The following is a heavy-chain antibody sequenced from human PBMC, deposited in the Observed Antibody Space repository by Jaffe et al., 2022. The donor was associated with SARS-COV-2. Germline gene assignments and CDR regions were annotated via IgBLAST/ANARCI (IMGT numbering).Heavy chain of an antibody. V-gene: IGHV3-33*01. Sequence: QVQLVESGGGVVQPGRSLRLSCAASGFTFSSYGMHWVRQAPGKGLEWVAVIWYDGSNKYYADSVKGRFTISRDNSKNTLYLQMNSLRAEDTAVYYCARDFRWLQFIDYWGQGTLVTVSS. CDR3: ARDFRWLQFIDY. J-gene: IGHJ4*02. CDR2: IWYDGSNK. D-gene: IGHD5-12*01. CDR1: GFTFSSYG.